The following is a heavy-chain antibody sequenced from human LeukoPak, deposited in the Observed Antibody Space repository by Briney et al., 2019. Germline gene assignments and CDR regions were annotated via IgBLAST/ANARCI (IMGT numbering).Heavy chain of an antibody. CDR1: GYTLTELS. CDR3: ATDQGGYWGAFDI. D-gene: IGHD7-27*01. CDR2: FDPEDGET. Sequence: ASVKVSCKVSGYTLTELSMHWVRQAPGKGLEWMGGFDPEDGETIYAQKFQGRVTMTKDTSTDTAYMELSSLRSEDTAVYYCATDQGGYWGAFDIWGQGTMVTVSS. V-gene: IGHV1-24*01. J-gene: IGHJ3*02.